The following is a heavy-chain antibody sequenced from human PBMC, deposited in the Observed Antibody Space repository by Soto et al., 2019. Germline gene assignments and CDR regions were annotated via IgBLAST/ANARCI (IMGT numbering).Heavy chain of an antibody. D-gene: IGHD2-2*01. CDR1: GFTFSNFA. Sequence: EVQVLESGGGSVQPGGSLRLSCAASGFTFSNFAMSWVRHAPGKGLEWVSEITGSTGTTYYADSVKGRFIISRDNSKNTVHLQMNSLRAEDTAVYYCAKDTTCAPYYSDVWCKGTTITVSS. V-gene: IGHV3-23*01. CDR3: AKDTTCAPYYSDV. J-gene: IGHJ6*03. CDR2: ITGSTGTT.